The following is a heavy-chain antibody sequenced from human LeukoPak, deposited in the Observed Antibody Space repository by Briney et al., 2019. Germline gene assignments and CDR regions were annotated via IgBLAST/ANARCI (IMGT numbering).Heavy chain of an antibody. J-gene: IGHJ2*01. Sequence: SETLSLTCTVSGGSISSYYWSWIRQPPGKGLEWIGYIYYSGSTNYNPSLKSRVTISEDTSKNQFSLKLSSVTAADTAVYYCARERLSGFDLWGRGTLVTVSS. V-gene: IGHV4-59*01. D-gene: IGHD2-15*01. CDR1: GGSISSYY. CDR2: IYYSGST. CDR3: ARERLSGFDL.